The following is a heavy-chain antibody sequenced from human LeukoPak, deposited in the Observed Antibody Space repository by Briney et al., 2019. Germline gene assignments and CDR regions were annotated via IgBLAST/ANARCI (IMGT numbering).Heavy chain of an antibody. CDR3: ASDSYFSDTSGNAFDI. V-gene: IGHV5-51*01. Sequence: GESLKISCKGSGYSFATYWVGWVRQMPGKGLEWMGIVFPGDSNPRYSSSFQGQVTLSVDRSINTAYLQWSSLKASDTATYYCASDSYFSDTSGNAFDIWGQGTMVTVSS. D-gene: IGHD3-22*01. J-gene: IGHJ3*02. CDR2: VFPGDSNP. CDR1: GYSFATYW.